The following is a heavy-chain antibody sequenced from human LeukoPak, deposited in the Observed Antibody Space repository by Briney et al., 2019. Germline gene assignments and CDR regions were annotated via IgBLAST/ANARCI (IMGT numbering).Heavy chain of an antibody. D-gene: IGHD3-10*01. V-gene: IGHV1-18*01. CDR3: AREEGPYGSGSYYRYYYYGMDV. CDR1: GYTFTSYG. CDR2: ISAYNGNT. J-gene: IGHJ6*02. Sequence: GASVKVSCKASGYTFTSYGISWVRQAPGQGLEWMGWISAYNGNTNYAQKLQGRVTMTTDTSTSTAYMELRSLRSDDTAVYYCAREEGPYGSGSYYRYYYYGMDVWGQGTMVTVSS.